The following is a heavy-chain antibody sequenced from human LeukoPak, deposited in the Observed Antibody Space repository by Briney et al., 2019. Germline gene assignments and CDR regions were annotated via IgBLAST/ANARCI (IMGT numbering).Heavy chain of an antibody. CDR2: ISAYNGNT. Sequence: ASVKVSCKASGYTFTSYGISWVRQAPGQGLEWMGWISAYNGNTNYAQKLQGRVTMATDTSTSTAYMELRSLRSDDTAVYYCARRHEWEFPDYFDYWGQGTLVTVSS. J-gene: IGHJ4*02. CDR3: ARRHEWEFPDYFDY. V-gene: IGHV1-18*01. D-gene: IGHD1-26*01. CDR1: GYTFTSYG.